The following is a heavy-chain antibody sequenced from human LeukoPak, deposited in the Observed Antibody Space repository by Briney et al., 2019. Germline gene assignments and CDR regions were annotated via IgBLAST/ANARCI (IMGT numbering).Heavy chain of an antibody. CDR3: ARSRAPYYFDY. J-gene: IGHJ4*02. CDR1: GGSISSYY. Sequence: SETLSLTCTVSGGSISSYYWSWIRQPPGKGLEWIGYIYYSGSTNYNPSLKSRVTISVDTSKNQFSLKLSSVAAADTAVYYCARSRAPYYFDYWGQGTLVTVSS. V-gene: IGHV4-59*01. CDR2: IYYSGST. D-gene: IGHD1-26*01.